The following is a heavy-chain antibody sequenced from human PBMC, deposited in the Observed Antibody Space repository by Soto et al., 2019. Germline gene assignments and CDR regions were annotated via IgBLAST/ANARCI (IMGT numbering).Heavy chain of an antibody. CDR1: GGSVNSGTDY. V-gene: IGHV4-61*01. J-gene: IGHJ6*02. Sequence: SETLSLTCTVSGGSVNSGTDYWSWIRQPPGKGLEWIGYIYYSGSTNYNPSLKSRVTISVDTSKNQFSLKLSSVTAADTAVYYCARLPITMITENYYYYGMDVWGQGTTVTVSS. CDR2: IYYSGST. D-gene: IGHD3-22*01. CDR3: ARLPITMITENYYYYGMDV.